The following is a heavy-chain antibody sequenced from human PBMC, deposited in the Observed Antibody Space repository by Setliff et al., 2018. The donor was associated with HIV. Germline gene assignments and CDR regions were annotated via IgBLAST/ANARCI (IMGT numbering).Heavy chain of an antibody. CDR3: ANREVRGVIGH. CDR1: GFTFSSYA. D-gene: IGHD3-10*01. CDR2: ISGSGGNT. Sequence: HPGGSLRLSCAASGFTFSSYAMSWVRQAPGKGLEWVSVISGSGGNTYYADSVKGRFTISRDNSKNTLYLQMNSLRAEDTAVYYCANREVRGVIGHWGQGTLVTVSS. V-gene: IGHV3-23*01. J-gene: IGHJ4*02.